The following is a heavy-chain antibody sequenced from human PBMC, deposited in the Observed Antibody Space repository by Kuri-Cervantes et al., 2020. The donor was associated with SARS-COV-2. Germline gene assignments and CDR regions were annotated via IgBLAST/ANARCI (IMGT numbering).Heavy chain of an antibody. D-gene: IGHD3-22*01. J-gene: IGHJ4*02. V-gene: IGHV1-46*01. CDR2: INPSGGST. Sequence: ASVKVSCKASGYTFTSYYMHWVRQAPGQGLEWMGIINPSGGSTSYAQKFQGRVTMTRDTSISTAYMELSRLRSDDTAVYYCARAGYDSSGYYYYFDYWGQGTLVTVSS. CDR1: GYTFTSYY. CDR3: ARAGYDSSGYYYYFDY.